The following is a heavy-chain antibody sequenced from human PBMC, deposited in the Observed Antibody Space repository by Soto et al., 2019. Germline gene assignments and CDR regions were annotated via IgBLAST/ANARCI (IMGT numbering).Heavy chain of an antibody. J-gene: IGHJ4*02. CDR2: IFYSGST. V-gene: IGHV4-31*03. D-gene: IGHD4-17*01. CDR3: ARGYGDYAYFDY. Sequence: QVQLQESGPGLLKPSQTLSLTCTVSGGSITSGRYYWSWIRQHPEKGLEWIGYIFYSGSTYYNPSLKSRVTISRDTSMNQFSLKLTSVTAADTALYYCARGYGDYAYFDYWGQGTLLTVSS. CDR1: GGSITSGRYY.